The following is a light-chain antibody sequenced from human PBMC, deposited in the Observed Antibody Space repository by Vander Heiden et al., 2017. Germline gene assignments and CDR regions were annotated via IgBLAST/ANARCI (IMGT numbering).Light chain of an antibody. CDR2: DAT. CDR1: QGITSA. J-gene: IGKJ2*01. V-gene: IGKV1-13*02. Sequence: AIQLTQSTSSLSTSVGARVTITCRASQGITSALAWYQQKPGKRPELLIYDATSLETGVPLRFSGSGSGTDFTLTISSLQPEDAATYFCQQFSIYPRTFGQGTKLEIK. CDR3: QQFSIYPRT.